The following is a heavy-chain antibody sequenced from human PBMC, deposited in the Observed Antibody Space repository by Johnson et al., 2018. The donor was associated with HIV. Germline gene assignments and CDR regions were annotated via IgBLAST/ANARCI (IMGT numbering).Heavy chain of an antibody. CDR2: LSYDGSTK. V-gene: IGHV3-30*04. CDR3: ARVYYYDNKDGFDI. CDR1: GFSFSSYA. D-gene: IGHD3-22*01. J-gene: IGHJ3*02. Sequence: QMLLVESGGGVVQPGRSLGLSCAASGFSFSSYAMHWVRQAPGKGLEWVASLSYDGSTKDYADSVKGRFTISRDLSKNLLYLQMNSLRTEDTAVYYCARVYYYDNKDGFDIWGQGTTVTVSS.